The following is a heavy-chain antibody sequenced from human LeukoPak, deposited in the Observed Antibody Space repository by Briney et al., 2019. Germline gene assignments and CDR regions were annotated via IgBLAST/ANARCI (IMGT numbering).Heavy chain of an antibody. Sequence: PSETLSLTCAVYGGSFSGYYWSWIRQPPGKGLEWIGEINHSGSTNYNPSLKSRVTISVDTSKNQFSLKLSSVTAADTAVYYCARGNYYYDSDYWGQGTLVTVSS. CDR2: INHSGST. CDR3: ARGNYYYDSDY. D-gene: IGHD3-22*01. V-gene: IGHV4-34*01. CDR1: GGSFSGYY. J-gene: IGHJ4*02.